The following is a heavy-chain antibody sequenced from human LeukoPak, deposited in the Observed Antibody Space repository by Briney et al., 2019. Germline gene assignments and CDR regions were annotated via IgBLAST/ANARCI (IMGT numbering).Heavy chain of an antibody. CDR2: ISNSGST. Sequence: SETLSLTCTVSGGSISSYYWSWIRQPPGEGLEWIGYISNSGSTNYNPSLKSRVTISVDTSKNQLSLKLSSVTAADTAVYYCARCPDYGVEYWYFDLWGRGTLVTVSS. V-gene: IGHV4-59*01. CDR3: ARCPDYGVEYWYFDL. D-gene: IGHD4-17*01. CDR1: GGSISSYY. J-gene: IGHJ2*01.